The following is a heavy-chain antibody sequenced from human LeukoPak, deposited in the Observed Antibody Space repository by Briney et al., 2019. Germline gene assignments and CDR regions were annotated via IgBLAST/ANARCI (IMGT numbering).Heavy chain of an antibody. Sequence: GRSLRPSCAASGFTFSSYGMHWVRQAPGKGLEWVAVIWYDGSNKYYADSVKGRFTISRDNSKNTLYLQMSSLRAEDTAVYYCAKDWGPIQLWLRGPFDYWGQGTLVTVSS. CDR2: IWYDGSNK. CDR3: AKDWGPIQLWLRGPFDY. V-gene: IGHV3-33*06. CDR1: GFTFSSYG. J-gene: IGHJ4*02. D-gene: IGHD5-18*01.